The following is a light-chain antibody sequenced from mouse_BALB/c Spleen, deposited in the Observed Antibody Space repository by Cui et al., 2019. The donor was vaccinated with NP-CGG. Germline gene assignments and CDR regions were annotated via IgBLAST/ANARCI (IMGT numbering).Light chain of an antibody. V-gene: IGLV1*01. Sequence: QAVVTQASAPTTSPGETVTLTCRSSTGPVTTSNYANWVQEKPDHLFTGLIGGTKNRAPGVPARFSGSLIGDKAALTITGAQTEDEAIYFCALWYSNHWVFGGGTKLTVL. CDR2: GTK. CDR3: ALWYSNHWV. J-gene: IGLJ1*01. CDR1: TGPVTTSNY.